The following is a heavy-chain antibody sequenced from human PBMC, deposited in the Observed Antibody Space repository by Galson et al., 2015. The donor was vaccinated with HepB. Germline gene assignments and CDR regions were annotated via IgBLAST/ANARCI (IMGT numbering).Heavy chain of an antibody. J-gene: IGHJ6*02. CDR3: AKATTGVYDYYYGMDV. CDR2: ISGSGGST. D-gene: IGHD4-23*01. V-gene: IGHV3-23*01. CDR1: GFTFSSYA. Sequence: SLRLSCAASGFTFSSYAMSWVRQAPGKGLEWVSAISGSGGSTYYADSVKGRFTISRDNSKNTLYLQMNSLRAEDTAIYYCAKATTGVYDYYYGMDVWGQGTTVTVSS.